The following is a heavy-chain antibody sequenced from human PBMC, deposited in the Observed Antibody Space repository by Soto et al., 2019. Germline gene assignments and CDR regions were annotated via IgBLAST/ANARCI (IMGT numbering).Heavy chain of an antibody. CDR2: IYYSGST. V-gene: IGHV4-59*01. CDR3: ARIALGGVVPRPNYYGMDV. J-gene: IGHJ6*02. D-gene: IGHD3-16*01. Sequence: PSETLSLTCAVSGGSISRYYWSWIRQPPGKGLEWIGYIYYSGSTNYNPSLKSRVTISVDTSKNQFSLKLSSVTAADTAVYYCARIALGGVVPRPNYYGMDVWGQGTTVTVSS. CDR1: GGSISRYY.